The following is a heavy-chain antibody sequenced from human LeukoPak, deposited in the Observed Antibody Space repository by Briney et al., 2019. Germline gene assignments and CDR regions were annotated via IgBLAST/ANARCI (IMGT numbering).Heavy chain of an antibody. CDR1: GGSISSGGYS. V-gene: IGHV4-30-2*01. CDR2: IYHSGST. Sequence: SETLSLTCAVSGGSISSGGYSWSWIRQPPGKGLEWIGYIYHSGSTYYNPSLKSRVTISVDRSKNQFSLKLSSVTAADTAVYYCARVVVWDAFDIWGQGTMVTVSS. CDR3: ARVVVWDAFDI. D-gene: IGHD2-15*01. J-gene: IGHJ3*02.